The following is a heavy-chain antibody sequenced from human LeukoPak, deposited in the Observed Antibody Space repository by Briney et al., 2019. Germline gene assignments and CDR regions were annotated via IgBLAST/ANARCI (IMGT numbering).Heavy chain of an antibody. CDR2: ISGSGGST. D-gene: IGHD5-18*01. J-gene: IGHJ5*02. CDR1: GFTFSSYW. Sequence: GGSLRLSCAASGFTFSSYWMSWVRQAPGKGLEWVSAISGSGGSTYYADSVKGRFTISRDNSKNTLYLQMNSLRAEDTAVYYCARGGYSYGYLTNNWFDPWGQGTLVTVSS. V-gene: IGHV3-23*01. CDR3: ARGGYSYGYLTNNWFDP.